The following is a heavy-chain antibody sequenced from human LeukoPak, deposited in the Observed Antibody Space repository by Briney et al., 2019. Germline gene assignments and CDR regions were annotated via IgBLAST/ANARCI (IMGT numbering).Heavy chain of an antibody. CDR1: IFFYSSCN. Sequence: GLSVRLLCASSIFFYSSCNMIWARQPRGRGLEGVLSNTNSSTYTFYADSVKGRFTISRDNARNSLYLQMNSLRAEDTAVYYCARDPYSGTYGDTYYYYMDVWGKGTTVTISS. CDR3: ARDPYSGTYGDTYYYYMDV. V-gene: IGHV3-21*01. CDR2: NTNSSTYT. D-gene: IGHD1-26*01. J-gene: IGHJ6*03.